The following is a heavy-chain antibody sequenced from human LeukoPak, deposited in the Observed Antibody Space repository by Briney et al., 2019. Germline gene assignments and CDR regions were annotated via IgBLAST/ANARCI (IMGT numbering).Heavy chain of an antibody. CDR2: ISSSSSYI. Sequence: GGSLRLSCAASGFTFSSYSMNWVRQAPGKGLEWVSSISSSSSYIYYADSVKGRFTISRDNAKNSLYLQMNSLRAEDTAVYYCATLYYYDSSGYEYFQHCGQGTLVTVSS. D-gene: IGHD3-22*01. CDR1: GFTFSSYS. J-gene: IGHJ1*01. V-gene: IGHV3-21*01. CDR3: ATLYYYDSSGYEYFQH.